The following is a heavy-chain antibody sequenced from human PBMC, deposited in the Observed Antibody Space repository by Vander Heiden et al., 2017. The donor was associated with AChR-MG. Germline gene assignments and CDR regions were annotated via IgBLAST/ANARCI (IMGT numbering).Heavy chain of an antibody. J-gene: IGHJ6*03. CDR1: GYSFTSYW. Sequence: EVQLVQSGAEVKKPGESLKISCRGSGYSFTSYWIGWVRQMPGKGLEWMGIIYPGDSDTRYSPAFQGQVTISADKSISTAYLQWSSMKASDTAMYYCARAPDYYYYYMDVWGKGTTVTVSS. V-gene: IGHV5-51*01. CDR2: IYPGDSDT. CDR3: ARAPDYYYYYMDV.